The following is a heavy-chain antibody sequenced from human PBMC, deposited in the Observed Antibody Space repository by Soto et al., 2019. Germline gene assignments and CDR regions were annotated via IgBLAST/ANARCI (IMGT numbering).Heavy chain of an antibody. CDR2: IIPIFGTA. D-gene: IGHD3-9*01. J-gene: IGHJ6*02. CDR3: AGDPTPSYDILTGYYEVDV. CDR1: GGTFSSYA. Sequence: QVQLVQSGAEVKKPGSSVKVSCKASGGTFSSYAISWVRQAPGQGLEWMGGIIPIFGTANYAQKFQGRVTITADESTSTAYMELSSLRSEDTAVYYCAGDPTPSYDILTGYYEVDVWGQGTTVTVSS. V-gene: IGHV1-69*01.